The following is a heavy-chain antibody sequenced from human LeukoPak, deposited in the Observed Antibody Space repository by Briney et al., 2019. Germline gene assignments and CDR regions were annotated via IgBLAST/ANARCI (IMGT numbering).Heavy chain of an antibody. CDR3: ARDYYGSGSYPDY. CDR1: GFTFSNYW. CDR2: IWYDGSNK. V-gene: IGHV3-33*08. J-gene: IGHJ4*02. D-gene: IGHD3-10*01. Sequence: GGSLRLSCAASGFTFSNYWMSWVRQAPGKGLEWVAVIWYDGSNKYYADSVKGRFTISRDNSKNTLYLQMNSLRAEDTAVYYCARDYYGSGSYPDYWGQGTLVTVSS.